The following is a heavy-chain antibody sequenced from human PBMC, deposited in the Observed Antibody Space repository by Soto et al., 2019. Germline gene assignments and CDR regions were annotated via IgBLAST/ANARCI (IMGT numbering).Heavy chain of an antibody. CDR3: AFGRFPSPVFDI. D-gene: IGHD3-10*01. J-gene: IGHJ3*02. V-gene: IGHV4-31*03. Sequence: QVQLQESGPGLVKPSQTLSLTCTVSGGSISSGGYYWSWISQHPGKGLEWIGYIYDSGSTYYNPPSNSRVTISVDTSKNPSSLTLSSVTAADTAVYYCAFGRFPSPVFDIWGQGTMVTVSS. CDR2: IYDSGST. CDR1: GGSISSGGYY.